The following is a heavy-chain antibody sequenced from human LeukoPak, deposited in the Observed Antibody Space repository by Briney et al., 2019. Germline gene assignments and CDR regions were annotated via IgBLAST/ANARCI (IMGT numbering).Heavy chain of an antibody. V-gene: IGHV3-74*01. D-gene: IGHD3-9*01. CDR3: ARAAPYYDILTGYPDY. CDR1: GFTFSSYW. J-gene: IGHJ4*02. CDR2: INSDGSST. Sequence: GGSLRLSCAASGFTFSSYWMHWVRQAPGKGLVWVSRINSDGSSTSYADSVKGRFTISRDNAKNSLYLQMNSLRAEDTAVYYCARAAPYYDILTGYPDYWGQGTLVTVSS.